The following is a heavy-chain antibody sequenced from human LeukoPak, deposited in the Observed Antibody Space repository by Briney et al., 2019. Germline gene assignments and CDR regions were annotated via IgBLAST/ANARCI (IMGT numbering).Heavy chain of an antibody. D-gene: IGHD3-22*01. Sequence: ASLKVSCKASGYTFTSYGINWVRQAPGQGLEWMGWISAYNGNTNSAQKLQGRVTMTTDTSTSTAYMELRSLRSDDTAVYYCARLGGDDSSGPHYALDVWGQGTTVTVSS. V-gene: IGHV1-18*01. CDR2: ISAYNGNT. J-gene: IGHJ6*02. CDR1: GYTFTSYG. CDR3: ARLGGDDSSGPHYALDV.